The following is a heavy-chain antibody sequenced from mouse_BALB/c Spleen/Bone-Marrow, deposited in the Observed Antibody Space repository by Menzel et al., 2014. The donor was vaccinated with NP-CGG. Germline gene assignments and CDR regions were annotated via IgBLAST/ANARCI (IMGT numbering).Heavy chain of an antibody. Sequence: EVKLEESGGGLVQPGGSLKLSCAASGSGFSRYWMSWVRQAPGKGLEWIGEINPDSSTITYTPSLKERFIISGDKAKNTLYLQMSKVRSEDAALYYCARLYCYGRIAYWGQGTLVTVSP. CDR3: ARLYCYGRIAY. V-gene: IGHV4-1*02. CDR2: INPDSSTI. D-gene: IGHD1-1*01. J-gene: IGHJ3*01. CDR1: GSGFSRYW.